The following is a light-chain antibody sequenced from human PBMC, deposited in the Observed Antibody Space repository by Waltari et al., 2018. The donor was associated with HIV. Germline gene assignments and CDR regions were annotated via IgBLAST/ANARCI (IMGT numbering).Light chain of an antibody. CDR2: EVS. J-gene: IGLJ2*01. Sequence: QSVLTQPPSASGTPGQRVTISCSGSSSNIGSNTVNWYQQHPGKAPKLMIYEVSNRPSGVSNRFSGSKSGNTASLTISGLQAEDEADYYCSSYTSSSTLEFGGGTKLTVL. V-gene: IGLV2-14*01. CDR1: SSNIGSNT. CDR3: SSYTSSSTLE.